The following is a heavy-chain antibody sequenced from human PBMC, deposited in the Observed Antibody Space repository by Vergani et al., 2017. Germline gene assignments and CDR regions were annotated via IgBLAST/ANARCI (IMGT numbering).Heavy chain of an antibody. CDR1: GGSISSSSYY. CDR2: IYYSGST. V-gene: IGHV4-39*01. Sequence: QLQLQESGPGLVKPSETLSLTCTVSGGSISSSSYYWGWIRQPPGKGLEWIGSIYYSGSTYYNPSLKSRVTISVDTSKNQFSLKLSSVTAADTAVYYCARHGVPLWELLGEFGYWGQGTLVTVSS. J-gene: IGHJ4*02. CDR3: ARHGVPLWELLGEFGY. D-gene: IGHD1-26*01.